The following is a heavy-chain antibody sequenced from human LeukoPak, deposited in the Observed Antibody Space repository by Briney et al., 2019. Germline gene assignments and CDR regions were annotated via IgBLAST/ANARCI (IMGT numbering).Heavy chain of an antibody. CDR2: INHSGST. V-gene: IGHV4-34*01. CDR3: ARGAGLWFRDDFDY. CDR1: GGSFSGYY. J-gene: IGHJ4*02. D-gene: IGHD3-10*01. Sequence: SETLSLTCAVYGGSFSGYYWSWIRQPPGKGLEWIGEINHSGSTNYNPSLKSRVTISVDTSKNQLSLKLSSVTAADTAVYYCARGAGLWFRDDFDYWGQGTLVTVSS.